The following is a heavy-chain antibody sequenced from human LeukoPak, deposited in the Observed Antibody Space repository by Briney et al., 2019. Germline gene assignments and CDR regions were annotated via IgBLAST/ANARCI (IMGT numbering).Heavy chain of an antibody. D-gene: IGHD3-10*01. Sequence: PSETLSLTCTVSGGSISSGGYYWSWIRQHPGKGLEWIGYIYYSGSTYYNPSLKSRVTISVDTSKNQFSLKLSSVTAADTAVYYCARGVSNLWSNFYYYYGMDVWGQGTTVTVSS. CDR3: ARGVSNLWSNFYYYYGMDV. V-gene: IGHV4-31*03. J-gene: IGHJ6*02. CDR1: GGSISSGGYY. CDR2: IYYSGST.